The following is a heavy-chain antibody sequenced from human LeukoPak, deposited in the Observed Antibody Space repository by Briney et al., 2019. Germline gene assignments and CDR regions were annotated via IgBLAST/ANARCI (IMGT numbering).Heavy chain of an antibody. CDR3: ARDRYFIGFDY. J-gene: IGHJ4*02. D-gene: IGHD3-9*01. CDR2: INSDGSEG. V-gene: IGHV3-7*03. CDR1: GFTFSGFW. Sequence: GGSLRLSCAVSGFTFSGFWMSWSRQAPGKGLEWVASINSDGSEGYYADVVKGRFTISRDNAKNSLYLQINSLRAEDTAVYYCARDRYFIGFDYWGQGTLVTVSS.